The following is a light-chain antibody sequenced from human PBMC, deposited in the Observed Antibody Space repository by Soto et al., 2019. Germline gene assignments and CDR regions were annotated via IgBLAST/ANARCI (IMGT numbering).Light chain of an antibody. V-gene: IGKV1-5*03. CDR1: QTISTL. J-gene: IGKJ1*01. Sequence: DIQMTQSPSTLSASVGDRVTITCRASQTISTLLAWYQQRPGKAPNLLIYKASSLESGVPSRFSGSGSGTEFTLTISSLQPDDFATYFCQQDSTYPLTFGQGTKVEVK. CDR3: QQDSTYPLT. CDR2: KAS.